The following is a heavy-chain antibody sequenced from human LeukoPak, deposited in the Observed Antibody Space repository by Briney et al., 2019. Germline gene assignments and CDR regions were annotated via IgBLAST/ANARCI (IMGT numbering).Heavy chain of an antibody. D-gene: IGHD1-1*01. Sequence: ASVKVSCKASGGTFSSYAISWVRQAPGQGLEWMGGIIPIFGTANYAQKFQGRVTITADESTSTAYMELSSLRSEDTAVYYCAGTGYVNAFDIWGQGTMVTVSS. CDR3: AGTGYVNAFDI. CDR1: GGTFSSYA. CDR2: IIPIFGTA. J-gene: IGHJ3*02. V-gene: IGHV1-69*13.